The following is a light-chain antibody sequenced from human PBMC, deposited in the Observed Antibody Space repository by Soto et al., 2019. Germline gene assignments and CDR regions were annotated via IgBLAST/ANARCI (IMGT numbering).Light chain of an antibody. CDR3: SSYRSCTTFV. V-gene: IGLV2-14*01. Sequence: QSVLTQPASVSGSPGQSITISCTGTSSGVGAYNYVSWYQQYPGKAPKVIIFEVRKRPSGVSNRFSGSKSGDTASLTISGLQAEDEADYYCSSYRSCTTFVFGTGTKLTVL. J-gene: IGLJ1*01. CDR2: EVR. CDR1: SSGVGAYNY.